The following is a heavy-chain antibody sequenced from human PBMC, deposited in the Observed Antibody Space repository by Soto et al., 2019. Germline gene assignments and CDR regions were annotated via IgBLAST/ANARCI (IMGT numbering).Heavy chain of an antibody. V-gene: IGHV3-48*02. J-gene: IGHJ4*02. CDR1: GFTFSSYS. Sequence: EVQLVESGGGLVQPGGSLRLSCAASGFTFSSYSMNWVRQAPGKGLEWVSYISTSISTTYYADSVKGRFTISRANAKNSLYLQMNSLRDEDTAVYYCARFPYSSSSDFFDYWGQGTLVTVSS. D-gene: IGHD6-6*01. CDR2: ISTSISTT. CDR3: ARFPYSSSSDFFDY.